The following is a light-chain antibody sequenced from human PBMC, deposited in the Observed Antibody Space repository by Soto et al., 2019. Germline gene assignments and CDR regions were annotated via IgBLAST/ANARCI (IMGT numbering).Light chain of an antibody. CDR2: RND. J-gene: IGLJ2*01. CDR1: SSNIGGHF. Sequence: QSVLTQPPSASGTPGQRVTISCSGSSSNIGGHFVYWYHQLPGTAPQLLIYRNDQRPSGVPDRFSASKSGTSASLAISGLQSEDEADYYCASWDNSLNGPVFGGGTKLTVL. V-gene: IGLV1-47*01. CDR3: ASWDNSLNGPV.